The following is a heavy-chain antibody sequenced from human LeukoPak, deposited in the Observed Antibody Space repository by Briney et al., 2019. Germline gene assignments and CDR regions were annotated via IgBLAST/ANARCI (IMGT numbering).Heavy chain of an antibody. D-gene: IGHD3-22*01. V-gene: IGHV1-2*02. J-gene: IGHJ4*02. CDR1: GYTFTGYY. CDR3: ARDHPLYYYDSTGTFDS. Sequence: ASVKVSCKASGYTFTGYYLHWVRPAPGQGLEWMGWVNPNSDDTNYAQRFQGRVTMTRDTSISTAYMELSRLRSDDTAFYYCARDHPLYYYDSTGTFDSWGQGTLVTVSS. CDR2: VNPNSDDT.